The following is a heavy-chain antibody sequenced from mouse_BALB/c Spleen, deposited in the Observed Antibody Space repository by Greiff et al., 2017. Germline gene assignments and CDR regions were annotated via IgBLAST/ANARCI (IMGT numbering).Heavy chain of an antibody. CDR1: GYTFTSYT. J-gene: IGHJ4*01. CDR2: INPSSGYT. CDR3: ARSDYDYYAMDY. D-gene: IGHD1-1*02. V-gene: IGHV1-4*01. Sequence: QVHVKQSGAELARPGASVKMSCKASGYTFTSYTMHWVKQRPGQGLEWIGYINPSSGYTNYNQKFKDKATLTADKSSSTAYMQLSSLTSEDSAVYYCARSDYDYYAMDYWGQGTSVTVSS.